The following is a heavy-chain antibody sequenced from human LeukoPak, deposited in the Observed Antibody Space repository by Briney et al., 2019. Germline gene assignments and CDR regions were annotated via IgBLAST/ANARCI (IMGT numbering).Heavy chain of an antibody. D-gene: IGHD3-10*01. CDR3: ARDQNYYGSGSYHLWDY. CDR2: ISAYNGNT. CDR1: GYTFTSYG. V-gene: IGHV1-18*01. Sequence: ASVKVSCKASGYTFTSYGISWVRQAPGQGLEWMGWISAYNGNTNYAQKLQGRVTMTTDTSTSIAYMDLRSLRSDDTAVYYCARDQNYYGSGSYHLWDYWGQGTLVTVSS. J-gene: IGHJ4*02.